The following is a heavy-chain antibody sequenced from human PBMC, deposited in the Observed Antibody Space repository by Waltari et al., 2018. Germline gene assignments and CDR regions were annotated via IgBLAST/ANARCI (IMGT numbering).Heavy chain of an antibody. CDR1: GYTFTGYY. Sequence: QVQLVQSGAEVKKPGASVKVSCKASGYTFTGYYMHWVRQAPGQGLEWMGRINPNSGGTNYAQKFQGRFTMTRDTSISTAYMELSRLRSDDTAVYYCARDSSSGSNWFDPWGQGTLVTVSS. V-gene: IGHV1-2*06. J-gene: IGHJ5*02. CDR2: INPNSGGT. D-gene: IGHD6-6*01. CDR3: ARDSSSGSNWFDP.